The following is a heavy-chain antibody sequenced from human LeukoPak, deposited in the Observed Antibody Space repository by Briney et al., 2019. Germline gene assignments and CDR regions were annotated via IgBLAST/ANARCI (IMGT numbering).Heavy chain of an antibody. V-gene: IGHV3-23*01. CDR1: GFTFSDYA. Sequence: QSGGSLRLSCAASGFTFSDYAMSWVRQAPGRGLEWVSAISGSGGSTYYADSVKGRFTISRDNSKNTLYLQMNSLRAEDTAVYYCAISPSGCYLGGAFDYWGQGTLVTVSS. CDR3: AISPSGCYLGGAFDY. D-gene: IGHD3-22*01. CDR2: ISGSGGST. J-gene: IGHJ4*02.